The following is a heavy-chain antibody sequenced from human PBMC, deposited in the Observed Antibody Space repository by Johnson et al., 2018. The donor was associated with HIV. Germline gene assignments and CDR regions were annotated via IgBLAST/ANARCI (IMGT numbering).Heavy chain of an antibody. V-gene: IGHV3-30*04. CDR2: ISYDGSNK. J-gene: IGHJ3*02. CDR1: GFTFSSYA. Sequence: HVQLVESGGALIQPGGSLRLSCAASGFTFSSYAMHWVRQAPGKGLEWVAVISYDGSNKYYADSVKGRFTISRDNSKNTLYLQMNSLRAEDTAVYYCAREKIRAFDIWGQGTMVTVSS. CDR3: AREKIRAFDI.